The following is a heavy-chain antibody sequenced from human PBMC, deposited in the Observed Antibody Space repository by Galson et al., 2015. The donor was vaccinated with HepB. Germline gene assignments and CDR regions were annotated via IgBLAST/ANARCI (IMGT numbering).Heavy chain of an antibody. Sequence: SLRLSCASSGFTFSNYEMNWVRQAPGKGLEWLSVISYDGTNTFYADSVKGRFTTSRDNSKNTLYLQMNSLRTDDTAFYYCSRPRDMESYYFDYWGQGALVTVSS. J-gene: IGHJ4*02. D-gene: IGHD3-3*01. V-gene: IGHV3-30*04. CDR2: ISYDGTNT. CDR1: GFTFSNYE. CDR3: SRPRDMESYYFDY.